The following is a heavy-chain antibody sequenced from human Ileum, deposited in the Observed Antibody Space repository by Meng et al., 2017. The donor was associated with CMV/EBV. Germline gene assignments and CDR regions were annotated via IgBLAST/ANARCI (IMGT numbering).Heavy chain of an antibody. V-gene: IGHV4-34*01. CDR3: ARGCLQLTPSALDS. D-gene: IGHD3-16*01. CDR2: VENRRRT. Sequence: HVQLHQGGAGLLKPLLTLSRTCAVSGAPLNGFFCIWIRQPPGSGLECIVEVENRRRTNYSPSLKSRLTLSLVASKPQFSLLVTPVTVADSAIYPTARGCLQLTPSALDSWGPGTLVTVSS. CDR1: GAPLNGFF. J-gene: IGHJ5*01.